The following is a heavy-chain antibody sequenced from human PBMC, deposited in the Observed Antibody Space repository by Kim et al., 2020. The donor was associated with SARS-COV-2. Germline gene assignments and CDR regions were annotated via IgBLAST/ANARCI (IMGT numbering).Heavy chain of an antibody. V-gene: IGHV4-59*08. D-gene: IGHD6-13*01. J-gene: IGHJ5*02. CDR1: GGSISSYY. Sequence: SETLSLTCTVSGGSISSYYWSWIRQPPGKGLEWIGYIYYSGSTNYNPSLKSRVTISVDTSKYQFSLKLSSVTAADTAVYYCASIAAAGSGWFDPWGQGTLVTVSS. CDR2: IYYSGST. CDR3: ASIAAAGSGWFDP.